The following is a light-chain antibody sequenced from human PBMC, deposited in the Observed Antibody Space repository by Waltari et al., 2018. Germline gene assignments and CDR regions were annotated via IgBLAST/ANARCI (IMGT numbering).Light chain of an antibody. V-gene: IGKV3-11*01. Sequence: EIVLTQSLAILSLSQGERATLSCRASQSVNNYLDWDQQKPGQAPRLLNYAASNRAAGIPASFSGSGSGTDFTLTISSLEPEDFAVYYWQKRVNGPLFGGGTKVEIK. CDR2: AAS. CDR3: QKRVNGPL. J-gene: IGKJ4*01. CDR1: QSVNNY.